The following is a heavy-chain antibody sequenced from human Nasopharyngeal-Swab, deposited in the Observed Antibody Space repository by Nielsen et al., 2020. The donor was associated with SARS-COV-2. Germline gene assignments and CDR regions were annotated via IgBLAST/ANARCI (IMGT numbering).Heavy chain of an antibody. J-gene: IGHJ6*02. CDR2: ISWNSGSI. D-gene: IGHD5-12*01. CDR3: ATLGGYSGYDSEYGMDV. V-gene: IGHV3-9*01. Sequence: SLKISCAASGFTFRNCWMHWVRQTPGKGLEWVSGISWNSGSIGYADSVKGRFTISRDNAKNSLYLQMNSLRAEDTALYYCATLGGYSGYDSEYGMDVWGQGTTVTVSS. CDR1: GFTFRNCW.